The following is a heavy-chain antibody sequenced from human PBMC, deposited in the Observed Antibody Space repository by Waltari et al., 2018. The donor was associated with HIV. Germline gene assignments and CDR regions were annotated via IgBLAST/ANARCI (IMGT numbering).Heavy chain of an antibody. CDR2: INHSGST. CDR1: GGSFSAYY. Sequence: QVQLQQWGAGLLKPSETQSLTCAVYGGSFSAYYWSWIRQPPGKGLEWIGEINHSGSTNYNPSLKSRVNISVDTSKNQFSLKMSSVTAADTAVYFCARSRGITMVRGEVRPRGVYFDYWGQGTLVTVSS. J-gene: IGHJ4*02. V-gene: IGHV4-34*01. CDR3: ARSRGITMVRGEVRPRGVYFDY. D-gene: IGHD3-10*01.